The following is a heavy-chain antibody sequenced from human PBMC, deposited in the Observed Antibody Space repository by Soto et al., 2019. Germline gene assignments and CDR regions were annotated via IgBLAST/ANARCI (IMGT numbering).Heavy chain of an antibody. J-gene: IGHJ4*02. CDR2: IYYSGST. Sequence: QLQLQESGPRLVKPSETLSLTCTVSGGSISSSSYYWGWIRQPPGKGMEWIGRIYYSGSTYYNPSLNSRVTMSVDTSKNQFSLKLSSVTAADTAVYYCATTYFFGSGSAYWGQGTLVTVSS. D-gene: IGHD3-10*01. CDR1: GGSISSSSYY. V-gene: IGHV4-39*01. CDR3: ATTYFFGSGSAY.